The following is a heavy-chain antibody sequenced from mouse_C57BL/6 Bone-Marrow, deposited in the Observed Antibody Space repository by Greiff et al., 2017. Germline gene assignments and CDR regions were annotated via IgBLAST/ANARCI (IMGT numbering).Heavy chain of an antibody. J-gene: IGHJ3*01. CDR3: ARNGDGYYLAWFAY. D-gene: IGHD2-3*01. V-gene: IGHV2-2*01. Sequence: QVQLKESGPGLVQPSQSLSITCTVSGFSLTSYGVHWVRQSPGKGLEWLGVIWSGGSTDYNAAFISRLSISKDNSKSQVFFKMNSLQADDTAIYYCARNGDGYYLAWFAYWGQGTLVTVSA. CDR1: GFSLTSYG. CDR2: IWSGGST.